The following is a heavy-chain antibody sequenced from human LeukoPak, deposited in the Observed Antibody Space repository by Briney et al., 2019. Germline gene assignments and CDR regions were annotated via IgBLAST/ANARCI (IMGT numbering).Heavy chain of an antibody. J-gene: IGHJ4*02. V-gene: IGHV1-18*01. CDR3: ARASRLLRYFDWLLPNDY. CDR1: GYTFTSYG. Sequence: GASVKVSCKASGYTFTSYGISWVRQAPGQGLEWMGWISAYNGNTNYVQKLQGRVTMTTDTSTSTAYMELRSLRSDDTAVYYCARASRLLRYFDWLLPNDYWGQGTLVTVSS. CDR2: ISAYNGNT. D-gene: IGHD3-9*01.